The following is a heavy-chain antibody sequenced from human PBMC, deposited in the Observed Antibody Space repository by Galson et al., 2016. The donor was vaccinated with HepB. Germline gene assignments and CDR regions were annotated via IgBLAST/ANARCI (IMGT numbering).Heavy chain of an antibody. Sequence: TLSLTCAVSGGSIGSGGYSWNWIRQPPGQGLEWIGQIYDSGTTYYNPSLKSRVTMSVDRSKNQFSLKLESVTAADTAVYYCASCGYNGYGYAFDIWGQGTMVTVSS. D-gene: IGHD5-12*01. J-gene: IGHJ3*02. CDR3: ASCGYNGYGYAFDI. V-gene: IGHV4-30-2*01. CDR1: GGSIGSGGYS. CDR2: IYDSGTT.